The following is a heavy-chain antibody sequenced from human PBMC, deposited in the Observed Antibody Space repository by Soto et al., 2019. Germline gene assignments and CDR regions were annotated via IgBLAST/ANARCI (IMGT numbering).Heavy chain of an antibody. Sequence: GGSLRLSCAASGFTFSSYAMHWVRQAPGKGLEWVAVISYDGSNKYYADSVKGRFTISRDNSKNTLYLQMNSLRAEDTAVYYCARAHARFYNYYDSSGSHNWFDPWGQGTLVTVSS. J-gene: IGHJ5*02. CDR3: ARAHARFYNYYDSSGSHNWFDP. D-gene: IGHD3-22*01. CDR1: GFTFSSYA. CDR2: ISYDGSNK. V-gene: IGHV3-30-3*01.